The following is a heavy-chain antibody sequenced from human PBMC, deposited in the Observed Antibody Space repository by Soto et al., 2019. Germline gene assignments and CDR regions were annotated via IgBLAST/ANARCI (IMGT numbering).Heavy chain of an antibody. Sequence: GESLKISCKGSGYSFTSYWIGWVRQMPGKGLEWMGFIYPGDSDTRYSPSFQGQVTISADKSISTAYLQWSSLKASDTAMYYCARRNYDILTGYYFDYWGQGTLVTVSS. V-gene: IGHV5-51*01. D-gene: IGHD3-9*01. J-gene: IGHJ4*02. CDR2: IYPGDSDT. CDR1: GYSFTSYW. CDR3: ARRNYDILTGYYFDY.